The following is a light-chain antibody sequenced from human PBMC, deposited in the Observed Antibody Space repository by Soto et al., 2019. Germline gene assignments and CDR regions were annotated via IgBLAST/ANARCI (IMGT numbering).Light chain of an antibody. CDR2: GAS. V-gene: IGKV3-20*01. Sequence: TQSPATLSVSPGERATLSCRASQSVSSNLAWYQQKPGQAPRLLIFGASTRAAGFPDRFSGSGSGTDFTLTISRLEPEDFAVYYCQQYGISPRTFGQGTKVDI. CDR3: QQYGISPRT. J-gene: IGKJ1*01. CDR1: QSVSSN.